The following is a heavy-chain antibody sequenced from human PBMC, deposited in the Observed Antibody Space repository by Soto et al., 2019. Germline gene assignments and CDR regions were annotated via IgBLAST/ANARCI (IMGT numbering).Heavy chain of an antibody. D-gene: IGHD6-6*01. J-gene: IGHJ6*02. CDR3: AKDVIRLRSIAARPGSYGMDV. Sequence: GGSLRLSCAASGFTFSSYAMSWVRQAPGKGLEWVSAISGSGGSTYYADSVKGRFTISREHSKNTLYLQMNSLRAEDTAVYYCAKDVIRLRSIAARPGSYGMDVWGQGTTVTVSS. CDR2: ISGSGGST. CDR1: GFTFSSYA. V-gene: IGHV3-23*01.